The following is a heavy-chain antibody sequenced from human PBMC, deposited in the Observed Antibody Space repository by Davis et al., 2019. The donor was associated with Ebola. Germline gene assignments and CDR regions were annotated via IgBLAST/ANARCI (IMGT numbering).Heavy chain of an antibody. CDR2: IKQDGSEK. J-gene: IGHJ4*02. D-gene: IGHD6-19*01. V-gene: IGHV3-7*03. CDR1: GFTFSNYW. CDR3: ARSSPVAGTLY. Sequence: GESLKISCVASGFTFSNYWMTWVRQAPVRGLEWVANIKQDGSEKQYVDSVKGRFTISRDNAKNSLYLQMNSLRAEDTAVYYCARSSPVAGTLYWGQGTLVTVSS.